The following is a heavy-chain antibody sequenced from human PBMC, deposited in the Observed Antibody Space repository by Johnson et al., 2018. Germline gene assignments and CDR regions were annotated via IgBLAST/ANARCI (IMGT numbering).Heavy chain of an antibody. Sequence: VQLVQSGGKVVRXGGSLRLSCAASGFTFDEYGMSWVRQVPGKGLEWVSGINWNGGDTGYGDSVRGRFTISRDNSKNTLFLQTNSLRAEDTAVYYCAKDRAWDSSVYYPEYFRHWGQGTLVIVSS. CDR3: AKDRAWDSSVYYPEYFRH. D-gene: IGHD3-22*01. V-gene: IGHV3-20*04. J-gene: IGHJ1*01. CDR2: INWNGGDT. CDR1: GFTFDEYG.